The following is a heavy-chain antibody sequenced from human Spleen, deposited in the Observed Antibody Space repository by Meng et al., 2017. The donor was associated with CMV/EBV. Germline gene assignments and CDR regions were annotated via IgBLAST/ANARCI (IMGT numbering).Heavy chain of an antibody. CDR1: GGTFNTYT. V-gene: IGHV1-69*05. J-gene: IGHJ5*02. Sequence: SVKVSCKTSGGTFNTYTINWVRQAPGQGLEWMGRIMPIFGTTNYAPKFQGRATLTTDQSTGTLFMELNSLTFQDTAVYYCASEEVELGTSWGQGTLVTVSS. CDR2: IMPIFGTT. CDR3: ASEEVELGTS. D-gene: IGHD1-14*01.